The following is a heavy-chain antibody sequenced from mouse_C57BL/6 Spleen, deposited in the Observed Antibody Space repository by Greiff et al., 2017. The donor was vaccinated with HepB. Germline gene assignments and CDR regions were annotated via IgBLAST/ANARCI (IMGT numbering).Heavy chain of an antibody. V-gene: IGHV1-15*01. D-gene: IGHD1-3*01. J-gene: IGHJ1*03. Sequence: VQLQQSGAELVRPRASVTLSCKASGYTFTDYEMHWVKQTPVHGLEWIGAIDPETGGTAYNQKFKGKAILTADKSSSTAYMELRSLTSEDSAVYYCTRLYFEDYYWYFDVWGTGTTVTVSS. CDR1: GYTFTDYE. CDR3: TRLYFEDYYWYFDV. CDR2: IDPETGGT.